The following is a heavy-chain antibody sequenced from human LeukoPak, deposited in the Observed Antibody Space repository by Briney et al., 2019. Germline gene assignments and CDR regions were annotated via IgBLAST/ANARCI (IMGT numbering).Heavy chain of an antibody. CDR3: ARDQGYNWNYSYYYYYMDV. J-gene: IGHJ6*03. D-gene: IGHD1-7*01. CDR1: GDSVSSNSAA. Sequence: PSQTLSLTCAISGDSVSSNSAAWNWIRQSPSRGLEWLGRTYYRSKWYNDYAVSVKSRITINPDTSKNQFSLQLNSVTPEDTAVYYCARDQGYNWNYSYYYYYMDVWGKGTTVTVSS. CDR2: TYYRSKWYN. V-gene: IGHV6-1*01.